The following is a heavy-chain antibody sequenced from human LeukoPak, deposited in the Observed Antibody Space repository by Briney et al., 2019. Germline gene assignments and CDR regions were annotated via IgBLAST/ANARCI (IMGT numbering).Heavy chain of an antibody. CDR3: ARGALLKYQLAIDY. V-gene: IGHV3-7*05. D-gene: IGHD2-2*01. CDR1: GFTFSSYV. J-gene: IGHJ4*02. CDR2: INQDGSET. Sequence: GGSLRLSCAASGFTFSSYVMSWVRQAPGKGLEWVANINQDGSETYYVDSVKGRFTISRDNAESSLYLQMNSLRAEDTAMYYCARGALLKYQLAIDYWGLGTLVTVSS.